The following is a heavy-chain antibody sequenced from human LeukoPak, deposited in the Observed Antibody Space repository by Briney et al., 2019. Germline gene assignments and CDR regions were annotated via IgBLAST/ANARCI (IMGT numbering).Heavy chain of an antibody. CDR3: AARGVGNYYGSGSYYNAAYNWFDP. V-gene: IGHV4-39*07. CDR1: GGSISSSSYY. J-gene: IGHJ5*02. CDR2: IYCSGST. Sequence: PSETLSLTCTVSGGSISSSSYYWGWIRQPPGKGLEWIGSIYCSGSTYYNPSLKSRVTISVDTSKNQFSLKLSSVTAADTAVYYCAARGVGNYYGSGSYYNAAYNWFDPWGQGTLVTVSS. D-gene: IGHD3-10*01.